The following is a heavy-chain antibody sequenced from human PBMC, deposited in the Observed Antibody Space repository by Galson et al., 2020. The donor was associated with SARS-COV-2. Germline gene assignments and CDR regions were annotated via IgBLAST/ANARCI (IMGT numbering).Heavy chain of an antibody. D-gene: IGHD2-2*02. J-gene: IGHJ6*02. CDR1: GYTFTSYY. CDR2: INPSGGST. V-gene: IGHV1-46*01. Sequence: ASVKVSCKASGYTFTSYYMHWVRQAPGQGLEWMGIINPSGGSTSYAQKFQGRVTMTRDTSTSTVYMELSSLRSEDTAVYYCARDIVVVPAAISVPNYYGMDVRGQGTTVTVSS. CDR3: ARDIVVVPAAISVPNYYGMDV.